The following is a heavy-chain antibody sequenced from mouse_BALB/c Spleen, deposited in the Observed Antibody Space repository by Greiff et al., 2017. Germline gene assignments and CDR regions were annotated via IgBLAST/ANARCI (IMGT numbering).Heavy chain of an antibody. CDR3: TRRLGHYYAMDY. Sequence: EVQRVESGGGLVQPGGSMKLSCVASGFTFSNYWMNWVRQSPEKGLEWVAEIRLKSNNYATHYAESVKGRFTISRDDSKSSVYLQMNNLRAEDTGIYYCTRRLGHYYAMDYWGQGTSVTVSS. CDR1: GFTFSNYW. V-gene: IGHV6-6*02. D-gene: IGHD4-1*01. CDR2: IRLKSNNYAT. J-gene: IGHJ4*01.